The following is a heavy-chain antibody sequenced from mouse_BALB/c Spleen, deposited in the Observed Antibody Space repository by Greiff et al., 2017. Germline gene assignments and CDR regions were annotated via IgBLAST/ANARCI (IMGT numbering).Heavy chain of an antibody. CDR3: AFTTERYFDY. CDR2: IYPGGGYT. V-gene: IGHV1-63*02. D-gene: IGHD1-1*01. CDR1: GYTFTNYW. J-gene: IGHJ2*01. Sequence: QVQLKQSGAELVRPGTSVKISCKASGYTFTNYWLGWVKQRPGHGLEWIGDIYPGGGYTNYNEKFKGKATLTADTSSSTAYMQLSSLTSEDSAVYFCAFTTERYFDYWGQGTTLTVSS.